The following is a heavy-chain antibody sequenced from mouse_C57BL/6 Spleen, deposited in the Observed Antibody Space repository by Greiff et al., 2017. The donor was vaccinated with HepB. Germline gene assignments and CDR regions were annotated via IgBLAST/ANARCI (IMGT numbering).Heavy chain of an antibody. V-gene: IGHV5-17*01. CDR1: GFTFSDYG. Sequence: DVKLVESGGGLVKPGGSLKLSCAASGFTFSDYGMHWVRQAPEKGLEWVAYISSGSSTIYYADTVKGRFTISRDNAKNTLFLQMTSLRSEDTAMYYCEREGDYDWAWFAYWGQGTLVTVSA. CDR3: EREGDYDWAWFAY. CDR2: ISSGSSTI. D-gene: IGHD2-4*01. J-gene: IGHJ3*01.